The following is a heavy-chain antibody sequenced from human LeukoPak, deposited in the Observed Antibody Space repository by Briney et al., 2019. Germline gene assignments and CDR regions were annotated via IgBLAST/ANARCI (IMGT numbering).Heavy chain of an antibody. J-gene: IGHJ4*02. Sequence: GGSLRLSCAASGFTFSSYAMHWVRQAPGKGLEWVAFISYDGSNKYYADSVKGRFTISRDNSKNTLYLQMNSLRAEDTAVYYCARDPGYYYDSSAFYPDYWGQGTLVTVS. CDR3: ARDPGYYYDSSAFYPDY. CDR1: GFTFSSYA. CDR2: ISYDGSNK. V-gene: IGHV3-30-3*01. D-gene: IGHD3-22*01.